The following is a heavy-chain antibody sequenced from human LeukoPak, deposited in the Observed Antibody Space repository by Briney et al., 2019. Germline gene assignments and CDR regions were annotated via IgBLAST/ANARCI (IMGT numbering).Heavy chain of an antibody. J-gene: IGHJ4*02. Sequence: PSETLSLTCTVSGGSISSGDYYWSWIRQPPGKGLEWIGYIYYSGSTYYNPSLKSRLTISVDTSKNQFSLKLSSVTAADTAVYYCARGDGGGSCYNYWGQGTLVTVSS. CDR3: ARGDGGGSCYNY. CDR2: IYYSGST. V-gene: IGHV4-30-4*01. D-gene: IGHD2-15*01. CDR1: GGSISSGDYY.